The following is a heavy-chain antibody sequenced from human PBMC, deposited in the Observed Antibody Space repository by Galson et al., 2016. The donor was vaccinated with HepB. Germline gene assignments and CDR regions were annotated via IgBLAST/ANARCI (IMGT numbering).Heavy chain of an antibody. J-gene: IGHJ4*02. CDR2: ISSSSSYI. V-gene: IGHV3-21*01. D-gene: IGHD3-10*01. Sequence: SLRLSCAASGVIFSNFNMNWVRQAPGKGLEWVASISSSSSYIYYADTVKGRFTISRDNAKSSLFLQMNSLRAEGTAVFYCAISGRQFGVHLAGNYYFDHWGQGILVTVSS. CDR3: AISGRQFGVHLAGNYYFDH. CDR1: GVIFSNFN.